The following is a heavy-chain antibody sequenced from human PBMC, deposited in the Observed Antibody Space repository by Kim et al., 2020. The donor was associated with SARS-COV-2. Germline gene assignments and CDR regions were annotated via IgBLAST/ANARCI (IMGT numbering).Heavy chain of an antibody. CDR1: GDSITRYY. V-gene: IGHV4-59*13. Sequence: SETLSLTCTVPGDSITRYYWSWIRQPPGKGLEWIGNMYYSGSTNYNPSLKSRVTISVDTSKNQFSLKLSSVTAADTAVYYCARALSGYDYFFYYWVQGTL. J-gene: IGHJ4*02. CDR2: MYYSGST. CDR3: ARALSGYDYFFYY. D-gene: IGHD5-12*01.